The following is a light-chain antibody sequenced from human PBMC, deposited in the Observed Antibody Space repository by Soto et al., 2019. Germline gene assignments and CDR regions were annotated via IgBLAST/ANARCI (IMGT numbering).Light chain of an antibody. Sequence: DIEMTQSPSSLSASPGERVTITCRASESIGSHLNWYQQKPGKAPTLLIYAASSVQTGVPARFRGGGSGTEFNLTINNMQPEDVATAYCQQPYSTLSLTFGQGTRLEIK. CDR2: AAS. CDR3: QQPYSTLSLT. V-gene: IGKV1-39*01. CDR1: ESIGSH. J-gene: IGKJ5*01.